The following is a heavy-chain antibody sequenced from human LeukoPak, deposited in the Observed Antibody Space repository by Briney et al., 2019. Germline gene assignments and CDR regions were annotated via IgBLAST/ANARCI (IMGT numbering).Heavy chain of an antibody. CDR3: AKDNGGRGGSYGSYYYYGMDV. D-gene: IGHD6-19*01. CDR2: VSYDGSNK. J-gene: IGHJ6*02. Sequence: GRSLRLSCAASGFTFSSYGMHWVRQAPGKGLEWVAVVSYDGSNKYYADSVKGRFTISRDNSKNTLYLQMNSLRAEDTAVYYCAKDNGGRGGSYGSYYYYGMDVWGQGTTVTVSS. V-gene: IGHV3-30*18. CDR1: GFTFSSYG.